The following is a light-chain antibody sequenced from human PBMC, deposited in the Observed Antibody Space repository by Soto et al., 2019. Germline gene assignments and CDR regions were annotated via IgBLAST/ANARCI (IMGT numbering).Light chain of an antibody. J-gene: IGKJ1*01. CDR2: AAS. V-gene: IGKV1-39*01. CDR3: QQSFSSSWT. Sequence: DIPMTQSPASLSASIGDRVIITCRASQSISNYLNWYQHKPGRAPKFLIYAASSLQSGVPSRFSGSGSGTDFTLTISSLQREDFGTYVCQQSFSSSWTVGQGTKVE. CDR1: QSISNY.